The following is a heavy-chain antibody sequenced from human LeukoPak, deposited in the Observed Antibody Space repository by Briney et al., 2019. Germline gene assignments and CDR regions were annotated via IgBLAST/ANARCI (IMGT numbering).Heavy chain of an antibody. CDR2: IYHSGRT. V-gene: IGHV4-30-2*01. J-gene: IGHJ6*02. Sequence: PSETLSLTCAVSGGSISSGDYSWSWIRQPPGKGLEWIGYIYHSGRTFYNPSLKSRVTISVDTSKNQISLEVTSVTAADTAVYYCARVGDYGDYGTLNYYGMDVWGQGTTVTVSS. D-gene: IGHD4-17*01. CDR1: GGSISSGDYS. CDR3: ARVGDYGDYGTLNYYGMDV.